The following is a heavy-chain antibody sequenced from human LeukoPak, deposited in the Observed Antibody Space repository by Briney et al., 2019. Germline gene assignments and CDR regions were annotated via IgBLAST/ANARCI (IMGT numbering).Heavy chain of an antibody. CDR1: GFTFSSYG. Sequence: GGSLRLSCAASGFTFSSYGMHWVRQAPGKGLEWVAVISYDGSNKYYADSVKGRFTISRDNSKNTLYLQMNSLRAEDTAVYYCAKAYGYSYGSLFDYWGQGTLVTVSS. CDR2: ISYDGSNK. CDR3: AKAYGYSYGSLFDY. D-gene: IGHD5-18*01. V-gene: IGHV3-30*18. J-gene: IGHJ4*02.